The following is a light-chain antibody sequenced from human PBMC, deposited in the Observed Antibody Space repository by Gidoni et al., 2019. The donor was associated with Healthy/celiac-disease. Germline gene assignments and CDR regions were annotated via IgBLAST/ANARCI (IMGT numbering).Light chain of an antibody. Sequence: DIQLTQSPSFQSASVGDRVTITCRASQGISSYLAWYQQKPGKAPKLLIYAASTLQGGVPSRFSGSGSGTEFTLTISSLQPEDFATYSCQQLSSSPLTFGPGTKVDIK. CDR3: QQLSSSPLT. CDR1: QGISSY. V-gene: IGKV1-9*01. CDR2: AAS. J-gene: IGKJ3*01.